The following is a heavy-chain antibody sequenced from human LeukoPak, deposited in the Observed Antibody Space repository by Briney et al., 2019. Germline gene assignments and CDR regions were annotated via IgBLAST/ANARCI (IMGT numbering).Heavy chain of an antibody. J-gene: IGHJ4*02. Sequence: TSETLSLTRTVSGVSISSGGYYWTWIRQHPGKGLEWIGYIYNSGNTYYNPSLKSRVTISVDTSKNQLSLMLSSVTDADTAVYYCARREPAAIRGGLDYWGQGTLVTVSS. CDR2: IYNSGNT. CDR1: GVSISSGGYY. V-gene: IGHV4-31*03. D-gene: IGHD2-2*02. CDR3: ARREPAAIRGGLDY.